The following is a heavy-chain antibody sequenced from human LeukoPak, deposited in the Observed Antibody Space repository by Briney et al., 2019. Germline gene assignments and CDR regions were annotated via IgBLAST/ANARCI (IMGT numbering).Heavy chain of an antibody. Sequence: GGSLRLSCAASGFTFSTYAMAWVRQAPGKGLEWVSSISASGGNTYYADYVTGRFMISRDNSKNTLYLHMTSLRPEDTAVYYCAARLIGSFFDQWGQGTLVPVSS. D-gene: IGHD3-10*01. CDR2: ISASGGNT. CDR3: AARLIGSFFDQ. V-gene: IGHV3-23*01. J-gene: IGHJ4*02. CDR1: GFTFSTYA.